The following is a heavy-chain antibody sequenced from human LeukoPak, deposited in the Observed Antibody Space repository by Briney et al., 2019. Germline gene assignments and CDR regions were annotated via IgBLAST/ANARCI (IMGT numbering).Heavy chain of an antibody. J-gene: IGHJ4*02. CDR3: AKGGRYTPMAKVDS. CDR1: GFTFSSYG. D-gene: IGHD5-18*01. V-gene: IGHV3-23*01. CDR2: ISGSGGRT. Sequence: GGTLRLSCAACGFTFSSYGMNWVRQAPGKGLEWVSSISGSGGRTYYADSVKGRFIISRDNSKNTLFLRMTSLRAEDTAVYYCAKGGRYTPMAKVDSWGQGTQVTVSS.